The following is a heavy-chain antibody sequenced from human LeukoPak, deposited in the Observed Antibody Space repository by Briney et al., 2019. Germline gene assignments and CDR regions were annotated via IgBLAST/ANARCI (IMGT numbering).Heavy chain of an antibody. V-gene: IGHV3-48*01. CDR1: GYDFSDYS. CDR3: ARDLLARGIFAY. J-gene: IGHJ4*02. CDR2: ISSSSGNI. Sequence: PGGSLRLSCVASGYDFSDYSINWVRQAPGKGLQWVSYISSSSGNIYYADSVKGRFTISRDNAKNSLYLQMHSPRAEDTAVYYCARDLLARGIFAYWGQGTLVTVSS. D-gene: IGHD3-16*01.